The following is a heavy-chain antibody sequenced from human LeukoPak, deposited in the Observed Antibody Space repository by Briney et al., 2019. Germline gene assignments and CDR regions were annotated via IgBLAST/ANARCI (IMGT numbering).Heavy chain of an antibody. CDR1: GGTFSSYA. CDR3: AREESMSGRITGTTFWFDP. J-gene: IGHJ5*02. V-gene: IGHV1-69*13. D-gene: IGHD1-7*01. Sequence: SVKVSCEASGGTFSSYAISWVRQAPGQGLEWMGGIIPIFGTANYAQKFQGRVTITADESTSTAYMELSSLRSEDTAVYYCAREESMSGRITGTTFWFDPWGQGTMVTVSS. CDR2: IIPIFGTA.